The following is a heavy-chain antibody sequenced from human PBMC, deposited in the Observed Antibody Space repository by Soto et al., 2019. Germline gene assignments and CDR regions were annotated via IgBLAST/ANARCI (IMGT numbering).Heavy chain of an antibody. CDR1: GFTFSSYG. Sequence: HPGGSLRLSCAASGFTFSSYGMHWVRQAPGKGLEWVAVISYDGSNKYYADSVKGRFTISRDNSKNTLYLQMNSLRAEDTAVYYCAKTYYYDSSGYYFDYWGQGTLVTVSS. V-gene: IGHV3-30*18. J-gene: IGHJ4*02. CDR3: AKTYYYDSSGYYFDY. CDR2: ISYDGSNK. D-gene: IGHD3-22*01.